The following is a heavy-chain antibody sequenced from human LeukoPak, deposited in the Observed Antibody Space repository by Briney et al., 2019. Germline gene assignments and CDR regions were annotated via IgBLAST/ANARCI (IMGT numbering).Heavy chain of an antibody. J-gene: IGHJ6*02. CDR1: GFTFSSYW. CDR3: ARDPYSSTWSYGMDV. V-gene: IGHV3-7*05. D-gene: IGHD6-6*01. CDR2: IKQDGSEE. Sequence: KPGGSLRLSCAASGFTFSSYWMSWVRQAPGKGLEWVANIKQDGSEEVYVDSVKGRFTISRDNAKNSLFLQMNTLRAEDTAVYYCARDPYSSTWSYGMDVWGQGTTVTVSS.